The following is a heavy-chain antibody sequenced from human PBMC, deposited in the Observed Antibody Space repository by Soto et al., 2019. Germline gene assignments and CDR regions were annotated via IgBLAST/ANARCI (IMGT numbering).Heavy chain of an antibody. CDR1: GFIFDDYV. Sequence: SLRLSCEASGFIFDDYVMHWVRQGPGKGLEWVSSISWNGLNINYAGSVKGRFTISRDNAKDSLFLQMSSLRVEDTALYYCAKDMGAAAIDFWGQGTLVTVSS. J-gene: IGHJ4*02. V-gene: IGHV3-9*01. CDR3: AKDMGAAAIDF. CDR2: ISWNGLNI. D-gene: IGHD6-13*01.